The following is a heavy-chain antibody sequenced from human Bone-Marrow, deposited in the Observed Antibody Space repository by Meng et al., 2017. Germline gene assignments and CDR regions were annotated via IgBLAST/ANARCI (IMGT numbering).Heavy chain of an antibody. J-gene: IGHJ4*02. V-gene: IGHV1-18*01. D-gene: IGHD3-10*01. CDR1: GYTFTNYG. CDR2: ISTYNGNR. CDR3: ARVRVIITMDYFDH. Sequence: ASVKVSCKTSGYTFTNYGITWVRQAPGQGLEWMGWISTYNGNRHYEQKFQGRVTMTTDSSTKTAYMELRGLRSDDTAVYYCARVRVIITMDYFDHCGQGTLVTVSS.